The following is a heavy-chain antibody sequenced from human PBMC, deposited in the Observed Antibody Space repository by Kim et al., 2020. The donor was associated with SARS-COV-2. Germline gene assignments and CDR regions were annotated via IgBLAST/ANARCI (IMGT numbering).Heavy chain of an antibody. CDR3: AADPTYYYGSGSYEWGV. CDR2: IVVGSGNT. D-gene: IGHD3-10*01. V-gene: IGHV1-58*01. CDR1: GFTFTSSA. J-gene: IGHJ6*02. Sequence: SVKVSCKASGFTFTSSAVQWVRQARGQRLEWIGWIVVGSGNTNYAQKFQERVTITRDMSTSTAYMELSSLRSEDTAVYYCAADPTYYYGSGSYEWGVWGQGTTVTVSS.